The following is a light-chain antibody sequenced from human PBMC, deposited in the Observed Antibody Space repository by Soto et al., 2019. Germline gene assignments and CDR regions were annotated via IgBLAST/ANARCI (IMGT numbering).Light chain of an antibody. CDR2: QDT. CDR1: KLGDKY. V-gene: IGLV3-1*01. Sequence: SSELTQPPSVSVSPGQTASITCSGDKLGDKYACWYQQKPGQSPVLLIYQDTKRPSGIPERFSGSNSGNTATLTISGTQTMDEADYYCQAWDSSISYVFGTGTKVTVL. CDR3: QAWDSSISYV. J-gene: IGLJ1*01.